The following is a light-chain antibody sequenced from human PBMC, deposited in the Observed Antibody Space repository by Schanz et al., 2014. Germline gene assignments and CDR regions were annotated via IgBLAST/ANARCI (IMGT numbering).Light chain of an antibody. V-gene: IGKV3D-20*02. J-gene: IGKJ2*02. CDR1: QSVSSSY. Sequence: EIVLTQSPATLSLSPGERATLSCRASQSVSSSYLAWYQQKPGQAPRLLISAASTRATAIPARFSGSGSGTDFTLTISSLKPEDFAVYYCHHRSHWRGTFGQGTKLEIK. CDR2: AAS. CDR3: HHRSHWRGT.